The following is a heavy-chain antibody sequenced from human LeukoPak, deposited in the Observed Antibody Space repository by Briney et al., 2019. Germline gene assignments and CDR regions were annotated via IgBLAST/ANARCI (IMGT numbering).Heavy chain of an antibody. Sequence: GGSLRLSCAASGFTFSSYGTHWVRQAPGKGLEWVAFIRYDGSNKYYADSVKGRFTISRDNAKNSLYLQMNSLRAEDTAVYYCARDRGGAYDFWSGYYTGYFDYWGQGTLVPVSS. CDR1: GFTFSSYG. CDR3: ARDRGGAYDFWSGYYTGYFDY. J-gene: IGHJ4*02. CDR2: IRYDGSNK. D-gene: IGHD3-3*01. V-gene: IGHV3-30*02.